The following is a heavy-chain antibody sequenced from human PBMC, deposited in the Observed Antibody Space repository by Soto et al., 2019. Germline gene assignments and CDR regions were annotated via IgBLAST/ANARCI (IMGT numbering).Heavy chain of an antibody. V-gene: IGHV3-23*01. CDR2: ISGSGGST. J-gene: IGHJ4*02. CDR1: GFTFGSYA. CDR3: AKDATITMIVVYYFDY. D-gene: IGHD3-22*01. Sequence: PGGSLRLSCAASGFTFGSYAMSWVRQAPGKGLEWVSAISGSGGSTYYADSVKGRFTISRGNSKNTLYLQMNSLRAEDTAVYYCAKDATITMIVVYYFDYWGQGTLVTVSS.